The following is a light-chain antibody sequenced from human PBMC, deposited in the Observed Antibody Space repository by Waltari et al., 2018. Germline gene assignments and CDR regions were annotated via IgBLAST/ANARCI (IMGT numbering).Light chain of an antibody. CDR1: QSISSY. V-gene: IGKV1-39*01. J-gene: IGKJ4*01. CDR3: QQSYGTLLT. Sequence: DIQMTQSPSFLSASVGDRVTITCRASQSISSYLNWYQQKPGKAPRLLIFAASSLQSGVPSMFSGSVSGTDFTLTISSLQPEDFATYYCQQSYGTLLTFGGGTKVEIK. CDR2: AAS.